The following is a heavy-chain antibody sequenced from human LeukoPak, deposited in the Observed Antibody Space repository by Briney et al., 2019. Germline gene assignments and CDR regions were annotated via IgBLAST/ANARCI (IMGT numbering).Heavy chain of an antibody. CDR1: GFTFSSYS. CDR2: ISSSSSYI. CDR3: ARDASSSGGYSFDP. J-gene: IGHJ5*02. Sequence: GGSLRLSCAASGFTFSSYSMNWVRQAPGKGLEWVSSISSSSSYIYYAASLNGRFTISRHNANNSLYLQMNSLRAEDTAVYYCARDASSSGGYSFDPWGQGTLVTVSS. V-gene: IGHV3-21*01. D-gene: IGHD5-18*01.